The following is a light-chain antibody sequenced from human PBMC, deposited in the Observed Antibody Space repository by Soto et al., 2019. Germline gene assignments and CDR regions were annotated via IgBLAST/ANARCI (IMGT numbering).Light chain of an antibody. V-gene: IGKV3-11*01. J-gene: IGKJ2*01. Sequence: EVVLTQSPATLSLSPGDRATLSCRASQSVINYLAWYQQKLGQAPRLLIYDASNRATGIPARFSGSGSGTDFTLTISSLEPEDFAVYYCQQRSDCPSFGQGTKLEIQ. CDR2: DAS. CDR1: QSVINY. CDR3: QQRSDCPS.